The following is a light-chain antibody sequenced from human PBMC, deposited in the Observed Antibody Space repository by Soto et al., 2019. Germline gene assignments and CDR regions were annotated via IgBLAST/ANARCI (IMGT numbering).Light chain of an antibody. Sequence: ETMMTQSPVTLSVSQGGRATLSCRASQSIRSNLAWYQQKPGQAPRLLIYGAFIRATGIPDRFSGSGSGTEFTLTISSLQSEDFAVYYCQQYDNWPPTWTFGQGTKVDI. V-gene: IGKV3-15*01. CDR1: QSIRSN. CDR2: GAF. CDR3: QQYDNWPPTWT. J-gene: IGKJ1*01.